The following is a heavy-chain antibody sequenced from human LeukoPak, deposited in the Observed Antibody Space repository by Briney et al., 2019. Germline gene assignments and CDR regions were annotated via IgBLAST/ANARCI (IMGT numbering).Heavy chain of an antibody. V-gene: IGHV4-30-4*01. CDR2: IYYSGST. Sequence: PSETLSLSCTVSGGSISSGDYYWSWIRQPPGKGLEWIGYIYYSGSTYYNPSLKSRVTISVDTSKNQFSLKLSSVTAADAAVYYCASRDCSGGSCYWFDPWGQGTLVTVSS. D-gene: IGHD2-15*01. CDR1: GGSISSGDYY. J-gene: IGHJ5*02. CDR3: ASRDCSGGSCYWFDP.